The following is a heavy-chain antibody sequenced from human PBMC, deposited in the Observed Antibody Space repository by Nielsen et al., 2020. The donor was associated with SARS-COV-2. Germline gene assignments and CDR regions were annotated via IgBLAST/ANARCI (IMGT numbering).Heavy chain of an antibody. CDR2: ISYDGSNK. V-gene: IGHV3-30-3*01. Sequence: GESLKISCAASGFTFSSYAMHWVRQAPGKGLEWVAVISYDGSNKYYADSVEGRFTISRDNSKNTLYLQMNSLRAEDTAVYYCARDSPPGERYCSGGSCRDDAFDIWGQGTMVTVSS. CDR1: GFTFSSYA. J-gene: IGHJ3*02. CDR3: ARDSPPGERYCSGGSCRDDAFDI. D-gene: IGHD2-15*01.